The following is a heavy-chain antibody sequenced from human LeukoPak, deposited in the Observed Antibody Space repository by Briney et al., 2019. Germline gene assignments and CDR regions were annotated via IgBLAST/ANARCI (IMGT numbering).Heavy chain of an antibody. J-gene: IGHJ3*02. CDR1: GFNFSDYY. CDR2: ISSSGSTI. CDR3: AKTVDANGYNDHFYAFDI. V-gene: IGHV3-11*01. Sequence: GGSLRLSCAASGFNFSDYYMSWIRQAPGKGLEWVSYISSSGSTIYYADSVKGRFTISRDNAKNSLYLQMNSLRAEDTALYYCAKTVDANGYNDHFYAFDIWGQGTMVTVSS. D-gene: IGHD5-24*01.